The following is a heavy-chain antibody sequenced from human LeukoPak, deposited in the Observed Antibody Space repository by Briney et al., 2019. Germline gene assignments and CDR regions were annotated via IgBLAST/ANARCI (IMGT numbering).Heavy chain of an antibody. D-gene: IGHD2-2*01. J-gene: IGHJ4*02. V-gene: IGHV4-39*07. CDR3: AREDCSSTSCPFDY. Sequence: SETLSLTRTVSGGSISSSSYYWGWIRQPPGKGLEWIGSIYYSGSTYYNPSLKSRVTISVDTCKNQFSLKLSSVTAADTAVYYCAREDCSSTSCPFDYWGQGTLVTVSS. CDR2: IYYSGST. CDR1: GGSISSSSYY.